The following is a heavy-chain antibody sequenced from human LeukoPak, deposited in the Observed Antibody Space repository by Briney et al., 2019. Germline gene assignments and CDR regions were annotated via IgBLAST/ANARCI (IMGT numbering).Heavy chain of an antibody. Sequence: ASVNVSRKASGYSFTGYYMHWVRQAPGHGREGMGWINPNSGGTNYAQNFQGRVTMTRDTSISTAYMELSSLRSDDTAVYYCARVRGTGWYYFDHWGQGTLVTVSS. V-gene: IGHV1-2*02. J-gene: IGHJ4*02. CDR1: GYSFTGYY. D-gene: IGHD2-15*01. CDR2: INPNSGGT. CDR3: ARVRGTGWYYFDH.